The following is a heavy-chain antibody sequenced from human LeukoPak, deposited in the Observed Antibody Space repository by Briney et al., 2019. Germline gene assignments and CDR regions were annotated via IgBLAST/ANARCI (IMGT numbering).Heavy chain of an antibody. Sequence: PGGSLRLSCAASGFTFSSYATGWVHQAPGKGLEWVSAINGGGGRTYYADSVKGRFTISRDNSKNTLYLQMNSLRAEDTAVYYCAKGGIAAPFDYWGQGTLVTVSS. V-gene: IGHV3-23*01. CDR2: INGGGGRT. CDR1: GFTFSSYA. CDR3: AKGGIAAPFDY. J-gene: IGHJ4*02. D-gene: IGHD6-13*01.